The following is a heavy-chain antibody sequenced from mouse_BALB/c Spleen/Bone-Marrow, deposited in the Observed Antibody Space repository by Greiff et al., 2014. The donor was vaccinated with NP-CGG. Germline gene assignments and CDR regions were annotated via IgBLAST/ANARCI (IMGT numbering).Heavy chain of an antibody. CDR3: SRGYYDYLFALDY. D-gene: IGHD5-5*01. J-gene: IGHJ4*01. CDR1: GFNIKDTY. V-gene: IGHV14-3*02. CDR2: IDPANGNT. Sequence: DVQLVESGAEPVKPGASVKLSCTASGFNIKDTYIYWVKQRPEQGLEWVGRIDPANGNTKYDPKSQGKATIAADTSSNTAYLQLSSLTSEDTAVYYCSRGYYDYLFALDYWGHGTSVTVSS.